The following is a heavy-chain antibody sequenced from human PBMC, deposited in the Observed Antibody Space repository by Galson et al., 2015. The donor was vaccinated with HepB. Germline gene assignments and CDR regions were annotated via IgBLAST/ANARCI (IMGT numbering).Heavy chain of an antibody. Sequence: LRLSCAVSGFTLKNYAMSWVRQAPGQGLEWVSVISGYDGRAYYAESVRGRFTISRDTSRDTLYLQMNSLRVEDTAVYHCAKATRTYCGADCPDSWGQGTLVTVSS. V-gene: IGHV3-23*01. J-gene: IGHJ4*02. CDR1: GFTLKNYA. D-gene: IGHD2-21*01. CDR2: ISGYDGRA. CDR3: AKATRTYCGADCPDS.